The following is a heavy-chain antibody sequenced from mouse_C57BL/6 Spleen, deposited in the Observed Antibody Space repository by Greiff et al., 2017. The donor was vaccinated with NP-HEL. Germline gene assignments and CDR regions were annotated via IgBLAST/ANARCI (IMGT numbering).Heavy chain of an antibody. CDR3: ARSSKRYFDV. Sequence: QVQLQQSGAELVRPGTSVKVSCKASGYAFTNYLIEWVKQRPGQGLEWIGVINPGSGGTNYNEKFKGKATLTAAKSSSTAYMQLSSLTSEDSAVYFCARSSKRYFDVWGTGTTVTVSS. CDR1: GYAFTNYL. CDR2: INPGSGGT. D-gene: IGHD2-5*01. V-gene: IGHV1-54*01. J-gene: IGHJ1*03.